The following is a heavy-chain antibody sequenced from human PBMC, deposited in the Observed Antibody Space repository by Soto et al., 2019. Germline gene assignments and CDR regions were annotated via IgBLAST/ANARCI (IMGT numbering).Heavy chain of an antibody. J-gene: IGHJ6*02. CDR3: ARVNVSSYSRSWPYSYSGMDV. CDR2: INPSGGST. D-gene: IGHD6-13*01. CDR1: GYTFTSYY. V-gene: IGHV1-46*01. Sequence: ASVKVSCKASGYTFTSYYMHWVRQAPGQGLEWMGIINPSGGSTSYAQKFQGRVTMTRDTSTSTVYMELSSLRSEDTAVYYCARVNVSSYSRSWPYSYSGMDVGGQGTPVTVPS.